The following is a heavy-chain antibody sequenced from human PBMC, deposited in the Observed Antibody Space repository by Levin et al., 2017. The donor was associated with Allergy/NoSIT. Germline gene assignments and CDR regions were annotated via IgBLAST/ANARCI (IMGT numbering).Heavy chain of an antibody. CDR1: GYSFTSYW. D-gene: IGHD1-14*01. CDR2: IDPSDSYT. CDR3: ARHRNLEAFDI. Sequence: GGSLRLSCKGSGYSFTSYWISWVRQMPGKGLEWMGRIDPSDSYTNYSPSFQGHVTTSAEKSITTAYLQWRSLKASDTAMYYCARHRNLEAFDIWGQGTMVTVSS. J-gene: IGHJ3*02. V-gene: IGHV5-10-1*01.